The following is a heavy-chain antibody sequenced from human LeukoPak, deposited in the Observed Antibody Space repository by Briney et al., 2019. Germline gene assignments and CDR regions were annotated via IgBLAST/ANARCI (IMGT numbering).Heavy chain of an antibody. CDR3: ARQGGYGSSPSY. CDR1: GGSISNYY. D-gene: IGHD6-13*01. Sequence: SETLSLTCTVSGGSISNYYWSWIRQPPGKGLEWIGYIYYSGSTNYNPSLKSRVTISVDTSKNQFSLKLRSVTAADTAVYYCARQGGYGSSPSYWGQGTLVTVSS. CDR2: IYYSGST. J-gene: IGHJ4*02. V-gene: IGHV4-59*08.